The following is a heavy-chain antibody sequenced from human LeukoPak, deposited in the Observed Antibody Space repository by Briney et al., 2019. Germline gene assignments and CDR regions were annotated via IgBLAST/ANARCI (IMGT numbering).Heavy chain of an antibody. D-gene: IGHD2-2*01. CDR3: ARHCSSTSCYDDYYYGMDV. V-gene: IGHV4-59*08. Sequence: SETLSLTCTVSGGSISSYYWSWIRQPPGKGLEWNGYIYYSGSTNYNPSLKSRVTISVDTSKNQFSLKLSSVTAADTAVYYCARHCSSTSCYDDYYYGMDVWGQGTTVTVSS. CDR2: IYYSGST. CDR1: GGSISSYY. J-gene: IGHJ6*02.